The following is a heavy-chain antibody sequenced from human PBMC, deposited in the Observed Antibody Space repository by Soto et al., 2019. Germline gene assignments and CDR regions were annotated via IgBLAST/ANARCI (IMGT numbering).Heavy chain of an antibody. CDR1: GYTFTSYY. CDR3: ATLFPIGPNKADY. CDR2: ISPSGGST. D-gene: IGHD2-21*01. J-gene: IGHJ4*02. Sequence: GASVKVSCKASGYTFTSYYMHWVRQAPGQGLEWMGIISPSGGSTSYAQKFQGRVTMTEDTSTDTAYMELSSLRSEDTAVYYCATLFPIGPNKADYWGQGTLVTVSS. V-gene: IGHV1-46*01.